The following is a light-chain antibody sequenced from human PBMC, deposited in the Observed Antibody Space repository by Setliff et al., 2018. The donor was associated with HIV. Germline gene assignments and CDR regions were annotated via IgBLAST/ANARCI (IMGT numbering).Light chain of an antibody. CDR2: DIN. Sequence: QSVLTQPASVSGSPGQSITISCTGTSSDVGGYDYVSWFQQYPDRAPKLLIYDINKRPSRVSGRFSGSKSGNTASLTISGLQTADGADYYCSSYSSGNFVFGSGTKATVL. V-gene: IGLV2-14*01. J-gene: IGLJ1*01. CDR3: SSYSSGNFV. CDR1: SSDVGGYDY.